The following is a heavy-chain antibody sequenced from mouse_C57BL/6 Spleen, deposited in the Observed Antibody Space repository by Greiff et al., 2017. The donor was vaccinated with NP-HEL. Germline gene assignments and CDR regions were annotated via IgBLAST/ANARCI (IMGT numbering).Heavy chain of an antibody. CDR3: ARRPYGSSYWYFDV. D-gene: IGHD1-1*01. CDR2: IDPSDSYT. V-gene: IGHV1-50*01. Sequence: VQLQQPGAELVKPGASVKLSCKASGYTFTSYWMQWVKQRPGQGLEWIGEIDPSDSYTNYNQKFKGKATLTVDTSSSTAYMQLSSLTSEDSAVYYCARRPYGSSYWYFDVWGTGTTVTVSS. J-gene: IGHJ1*03. CDR1: GYTFTSYW.